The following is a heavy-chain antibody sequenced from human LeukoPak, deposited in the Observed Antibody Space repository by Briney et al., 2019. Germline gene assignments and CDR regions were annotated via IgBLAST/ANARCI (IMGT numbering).Heavy chain of an antibody. Sequence: PGGSLRLSCAASGFTFSSYSMNWVRQAPGKGLEWVSSISSSSSYIYYADSVKGRFTISRDNAKNSLYLQVNSLRAEDTAVYYCARDRHRDGYNPTTIDYWGQGTLVTVSS. V-gene: IGHV3-21*01. J-gene: IGHJ4*02. CDR1: GFTFSSYS. CDR3: ARDRHRDGYNPTTIDY. CDR2: ISSSSSYI. D-gene: IGHD5-24*01.